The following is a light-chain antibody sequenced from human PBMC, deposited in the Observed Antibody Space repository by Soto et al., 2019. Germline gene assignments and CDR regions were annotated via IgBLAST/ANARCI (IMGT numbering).Light chain of an antibody. CDR2: DVS. CDR1: HSVSNF. Sequence: EVVLTQSPVTLSLSPGERATLSCRASHSVSNFLAWYQHKPGQAPRLLIYDVSNRATGIPARFTGSGSGTDFTLTISSLEPEDFAVYYCQQRDSWPLTFGGGTKVENK. J-gene: IGKJ4*01. CDR3: QQRDSWPLT. V-gene: IGKV3-11*01.